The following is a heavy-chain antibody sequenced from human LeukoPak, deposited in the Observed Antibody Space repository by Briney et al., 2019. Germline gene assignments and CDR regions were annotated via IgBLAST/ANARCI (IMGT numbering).Heavy chain of an antibody. Sequence: SETLSLTCTVSGGSISSYYWSWTRQPPGKGLEWIGYIYYSGGTNYSLSLKRRVTISVDTPKNQFSLKLTSVTAADTAVYYCARSRYGYPLDYWGQGTLVTVSS. CDR1: GGSISSYY. D-gene: IGHD5-24*01. V-gene: IGHV4-59*01. J-gene: IGHJ4*02. CDR3: ARSRYGYPLDY. CDR2: IYYSGGT.